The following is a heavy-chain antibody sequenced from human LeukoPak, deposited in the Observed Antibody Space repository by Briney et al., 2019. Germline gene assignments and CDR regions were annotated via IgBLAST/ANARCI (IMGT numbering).Heavy chain of an antibody. V-gene: IGHV5-51*01. CDR2: IYPGDSET. Sequence: GESLKISCKASGYSFTSYWIGWVRQMPGKGLEWMGIIYPGDSETRYSPSFQGQVAISADKSISTAYLQWSSLKASDTAMYYCARHTYSYGNIDYWGQGTLVTVSS. D-gene: IGHD5-18*01. CDR1: GYSFTSYW. J-gene: IGHJ4*02. CDR3: ARHTYSYGNIDY.